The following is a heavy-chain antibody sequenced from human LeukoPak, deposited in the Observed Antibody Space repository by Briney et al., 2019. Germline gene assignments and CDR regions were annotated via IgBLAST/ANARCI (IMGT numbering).Heavy chain of an antibody. CDR1: GYTFTTYW. Sequence: GESLKISCKGSGYTFTTYWIGWVRQMPGKGLEWMGTIYPGDSDTRYSPSFQGQVTISADKSISTAYLQWSSLKASDTAMYYCARRPSIVGATSGFDYWGQGTLVTVSS. CDR3: ARRPSIVGATSGFDY. V-gene: IGHV5-51*01. CDR2: IYPGDSDT. D-gene: IGHD1-26*01. J-gene: IGHJ4*02.